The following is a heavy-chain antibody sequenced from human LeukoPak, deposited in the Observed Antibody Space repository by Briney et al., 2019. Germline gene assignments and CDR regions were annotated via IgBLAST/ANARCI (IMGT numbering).Heavy chain of an antibody. D-gene: IGHD3-10*01. CDR2: IWYDGSNK. J-gene: IGHJ3*02. V-gene: IGHV3-33*01. CDR1: GFTFSSYG. Sequence: PGGSLRLSCAASGFTFSSYGMHWVRQAPGKGLEWVAVIWYDGSNKYYADSVKGRFTISRDNSKDTLYLQMNSLRAEDTAVYYCARERRLWFGESPVAFDTWGQGTMVTVSS. CDR3: ARERRLWFGESPVAFDT.